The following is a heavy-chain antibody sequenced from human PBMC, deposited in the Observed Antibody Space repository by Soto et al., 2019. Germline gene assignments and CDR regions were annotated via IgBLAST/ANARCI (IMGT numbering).Heavy chain of an antibody. CDR3: ARGLKYGDYSRWFGP. CDR1: GYTFTSYD. CDR2: MNPNSGNT. D-gene: IGHD4-17*01. Sequence: QVQLVQSGAEVKKPGASVKVSCKASGYTFTSYDINWVRQATGQGFEYLGWMNPNSGNTGYVKKFQGRVTMTRDTSXXPADMELSSLPSEDTAVYYCARGLKYGDYSRWFGPWGPGTLVTVSS. V-gene: IGHV1-8*01. J-gene: IGHJ5*02.